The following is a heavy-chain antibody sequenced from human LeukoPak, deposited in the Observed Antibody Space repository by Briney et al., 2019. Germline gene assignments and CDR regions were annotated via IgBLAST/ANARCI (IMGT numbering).Heavy chain of an antibody. Sequence: RGGSLRLSCAASGFTFNNYAMTWVRQAPGKGLEWVSAVTSSGESTNYADSVKGRFTISRDNSNNAVFLQMNSLRAEDTAIYYCARRRGHSYGDPDHWGQGTLVTVSS. J-gene: IGHJ4*02. V-gene: IGHV3-23*01. CDR2: VTSSGEST. CDR3: ARRRGHSYGDPDH. D-gene: IGHD5-18*01. CDR1: GFTFNNYA.